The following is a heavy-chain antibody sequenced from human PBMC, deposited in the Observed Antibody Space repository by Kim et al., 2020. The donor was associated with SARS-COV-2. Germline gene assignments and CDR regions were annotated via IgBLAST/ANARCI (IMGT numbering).Heavy chain of an antibody. V-gene: IGHV4-4*02. J-gene: IGHJ4*02. CDR1: GGSINGRNW. CDR3: ASSPSPSGSYNFDS. D-gene: IGHD1-26*01. CDR2: VYHGGTT. Sequence: SETLSLTCAVSGGSINGRNWWSWVRQPPQKGLEWIGEVYHGGTTYYSPSLKRRVTISVDKSNNQFSLKLTSVTAADTAIYYCASSPSPSGSYNFDSWGQG.